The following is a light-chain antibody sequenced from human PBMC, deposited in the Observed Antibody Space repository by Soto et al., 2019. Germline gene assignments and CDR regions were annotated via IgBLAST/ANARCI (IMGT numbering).Light chain of an antibody. V-gene: IGKV1-5*03. CDR1: QNINNW. CDR3: QQYSSYSVYT. J-gene: IGKJ2*01. Sequence: DIQMTQSPSTLPASVGDRVTITCRASQNINNWLAWYQQKPGKAPKLLIYKTSNLQSGVPSRFSGSGSGTQFTLTIGCLQPDDFATYYCQQYSSYSVYTFGQGTKVEIK. CDR2: KTS.